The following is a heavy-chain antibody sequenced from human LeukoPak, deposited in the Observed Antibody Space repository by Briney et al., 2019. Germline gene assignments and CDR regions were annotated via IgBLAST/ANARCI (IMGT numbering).Heavy chain of an antibody. CDR2: MYITGDT. D-gene: IGHD2-2*01. CDR3: ARSSNYASDI. V-gene: IGHV4-4*07. Sequence: PSDPLSLTCTVSGHSMSSFNWTWLPQPAGKGLEWIGHMYITGDTSYNPSLESRVSLSIDTSKNQFSLKLTSVTAADTAVYYCARSSNYASDIWGQGTMVSVSS. CDR1: GHSMSSFN. J-gene: IGHJ3*02.